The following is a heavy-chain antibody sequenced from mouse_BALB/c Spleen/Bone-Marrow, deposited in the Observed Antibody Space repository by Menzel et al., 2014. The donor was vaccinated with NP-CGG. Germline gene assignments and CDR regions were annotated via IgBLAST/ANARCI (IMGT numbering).Heavy chain of an antibody. V-gene: IGHV5-6-4*01. D-gene: IGHD2-4*01. CDR2: ISSGGHDT. Sequence: EVQRVESGGGLVKPGGSLKLSCAASGFTFSAYSMSWVRQTPEKRLEWVATISSGGHDTYYSESVKGRFTISRDNVKNTLYLQMDSLGSVDSAVYYCSKDGGYDYSYYFDYWGQGTTLTVSS. CDR3: SKDGGYDYSYYFDY. J-gene: IGHJ2*01. CDR1: GFTFSAYS.